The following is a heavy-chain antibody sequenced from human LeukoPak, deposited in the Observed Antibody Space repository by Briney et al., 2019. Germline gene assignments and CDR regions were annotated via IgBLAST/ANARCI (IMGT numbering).Heavy chain of an antibody. J-gene: IGHJ1*01. CDR2: ISGSGGST. V-gene: IGHV3-23*01. Sequence: PGGSLRLSCAASGFTFSSYAMSWVRQAPGKGLEWVSAISGSGGSTYYADSVKGRFTISRDNSKNTLYLQMNSLRAEDTAVYYCARDVYGDYGSTEYFQHWGQGTLVTVSS. CDR3: ARDVYGDYGSTEYFQH. CDR1: GFTFSSYA. D-gene: IGHD4-17*01.